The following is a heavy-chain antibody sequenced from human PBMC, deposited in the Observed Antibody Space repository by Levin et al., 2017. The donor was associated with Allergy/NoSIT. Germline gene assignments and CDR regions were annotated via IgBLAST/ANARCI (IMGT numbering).Heavy chain of an antibody. CDR1: GFTLSDSY. CDR3: ARYARQPYI. Sequence: LSLTCAASGFTLSDSYMTWIRQAPGKGLEWLSYIGPSGSDISYADSVKGRFTTSRDNAKNPLYLQMNSLRAEDTAVYYCARYARQPYIWGQGTKVTVSS. J-gene: IGHJ3*02. CDR2: IGPSGSDI. D-gene: IGHD2-2*01. V-gene: IGHV3-11*01.